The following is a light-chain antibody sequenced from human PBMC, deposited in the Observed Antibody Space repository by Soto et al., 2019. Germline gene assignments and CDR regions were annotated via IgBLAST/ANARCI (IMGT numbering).Light chain of an antibody. V-gene: IGLV2-11*01. Sequence: QSALTQPRSVSGSPGQSVTISCTGTSSDVGTYNFVSWYQQHPGKAPKFMIYDVTKRPSGVPDRFSGSKSGNTASLTISGLQAEDEADYYCCSYVGSYTPYAFGTGTKLTVL. CDR2: DVT. CDR1: SSDVGTYNF. J-gene: IGLJ1*01. CDR3: CSYVGSYTPYA.